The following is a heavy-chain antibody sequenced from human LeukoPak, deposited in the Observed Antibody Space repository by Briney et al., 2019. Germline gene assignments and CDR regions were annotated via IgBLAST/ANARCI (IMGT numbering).Heavy chain of an antibody. D-gene: IGHD6-19*01. CDR3: ARSTTGGHSSGRDY. CDR2: IWYDGSVK. V-gene: IGHV3-33*01. CDR1: GFTFSSYG. J-gene: IGHJ4*02. Sequence: PGGSLRLSCAASGFTFSSYGMHWVRQAPGKGLEWVAVIWYDGSVKYYADSVRGRFTISRDNSKNTLYLQMNSLRAEDTAVYYCARSTTGGHSSGRDYWGQGTLVTVSS.